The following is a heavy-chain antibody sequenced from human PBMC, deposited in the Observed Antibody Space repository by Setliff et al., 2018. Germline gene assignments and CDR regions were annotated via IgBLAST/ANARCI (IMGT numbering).Heavy chain of an antibody. D-gene: IGHD3-10*01. CDR2: IYYSGTA. J-gene: IGHJ4*02. Sequence: PSETLSLTCSVSGGSISSSIYYWGWIRQPPGKGLEWIGSIYYSGTAYYNPSLKSRVTISVDTYKTQFTLQVTSVTATDTAVYYCARHEFVGGYYGSVTYRHFDYWGQGILVTVSS. V-gene: IGHV4-39*01. CDR1: GGSISSSIYY. CDR3: ARHEFVGGYYGSVTYRHFDY.